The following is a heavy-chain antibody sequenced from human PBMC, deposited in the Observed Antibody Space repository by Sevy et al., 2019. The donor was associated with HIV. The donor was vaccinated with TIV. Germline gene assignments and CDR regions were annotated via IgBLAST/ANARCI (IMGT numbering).Heavy chain of an antibody. CDR2: ISGSATGT. Sequence: GGSLRLSCAASYFTFSAYAMSWVRQAPGKGLEWVSTISGSATGTSFADSVKGRFTISRDNSKNTLYLQMNSLRPEDTAVYYCAKDRDWLGEHYFDPWGQGTLVTVSS. V-gene: IGHV3-23*01. D-gene: IGHD3-16*01. CDR3: AKDRDWLGEHYFDP. CDR1: YFTFSAYA. J-gene: IGHJ4*02.